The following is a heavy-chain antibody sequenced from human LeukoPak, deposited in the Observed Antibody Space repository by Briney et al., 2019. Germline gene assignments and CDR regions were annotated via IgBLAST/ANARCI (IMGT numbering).Heavy chain of an antibody. CDR3: ARVGSRYGPPNS. Sequence: GGSLRLSCAASGFNFRFYIMNWVRQAPGKGLGWISYISSDAKTVNYADSVKGRFTISRDNAKNSLYLQMNSLSADDTAVYYCARVGSRYGPPNSWGQGTLVTVSS. D-gene: IGHD5-18*01. V-gene: IGHV3-48*01. CDR2: ISSDAKTV. CDR1: GFNFRFYI. J-gene: IGHJ4*02.